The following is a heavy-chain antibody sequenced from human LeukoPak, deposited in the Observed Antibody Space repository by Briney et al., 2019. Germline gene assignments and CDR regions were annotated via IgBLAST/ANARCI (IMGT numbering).Heavy chain of an antibody. CDR1: GFAFSNYG. V-gene: IGHV3-23*01. CDR3: AKDGNWARFEN. Sequence: GGSLRLSCTASGFAFSNYGMNWVRQAPGKGLEWVSGITGSGGTTYYADSVKGRFTISRDNSKNTLYLQMNSPRAEDTAAYYCAKDGNWARFENWGQGTLVTVSS. D-gene: IGHD7-27*01. CDR2: ITGSGGTT. J-gene: IGHJ4*02.